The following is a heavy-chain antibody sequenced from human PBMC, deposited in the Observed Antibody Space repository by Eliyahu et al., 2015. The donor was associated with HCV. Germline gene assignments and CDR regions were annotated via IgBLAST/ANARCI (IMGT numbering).Heavy chain of an antibody. V-gene: IGHV3-9*01. CDR3: AKDIAAAGLDY. Sequence: EVQLVESGGGLVQPGRSLRLSCAASGFTFDDYAMHXVRQAPGKGLEWVSGISWNSGSIGYADSVKGRFTISRDNAKNSLYLQMNSLRAEDTALYYCAKDIAAAGLDYWGQGTLVTVSS. D-gene: IGHD6-13*01. CDR2: ISWNSGSI. J-gene: IGHJ4*02. CDR1: GFTFDDYA.